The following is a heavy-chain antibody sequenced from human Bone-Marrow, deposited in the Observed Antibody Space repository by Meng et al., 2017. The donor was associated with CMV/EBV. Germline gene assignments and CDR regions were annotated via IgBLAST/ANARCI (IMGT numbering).Heavy chain of an antibody. Sequence: GGSLRLSCAASGFTFSSYSMNWVRQAPGKGLEWVSSISSSSSYIYYADSVKGRFTISRDNAKNSLYLQMNSLRAEDTAVYYCARCRYCSSTSCYCYFAYWGQGPLVPVYS. CDR3: ARCRYCSSTSCYCYFAY. D-gene: IGHD2-2*01. CDR2: ISSSSSYI. V-gene: IGHV3-21*01. J-gene: IGHJ4*02. CDR1: GFTFSSYS.